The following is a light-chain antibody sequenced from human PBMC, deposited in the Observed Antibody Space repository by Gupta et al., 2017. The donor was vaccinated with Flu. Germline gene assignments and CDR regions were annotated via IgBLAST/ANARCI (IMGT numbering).Light chain of an antibody. Sequence: PSSLSASVGDRVTITCRASQSISSYLNWYQQKPGKAPKLLIYAASSLQSGVPSRFSGSGSGTDFTLTISSLQPEDFATYYCQQSYSTRLTFGGGTKVEIK. V-gene: IGKV1-39*01. CDR3: QQSYSTRLT. J-gene: IGKJ4*01. CDR1: QSISSY. CDR2: AAS.